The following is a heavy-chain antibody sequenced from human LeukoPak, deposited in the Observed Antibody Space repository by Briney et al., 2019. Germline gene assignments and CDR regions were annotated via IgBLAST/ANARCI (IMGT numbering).Heavy chain of an antibody. J-gene: IGHJ6*04. CDR3: AEPGIPMIGGV. CDR2: ISSSGSTI. D-gene: IGHD3-10*02. Sequence: KAGGSLRLSCAASGFTSSSYEMNWVRQAPGKGLEWVSYISSSGSTIYYAGSVKGRFTISRDNAKNSLYLQMNSLRAEDTAVYYCAEPGIPMIGGVWGKGTTVTISS. CDR1: GFTSSSYE. V-gene: IGHV3-48*03.